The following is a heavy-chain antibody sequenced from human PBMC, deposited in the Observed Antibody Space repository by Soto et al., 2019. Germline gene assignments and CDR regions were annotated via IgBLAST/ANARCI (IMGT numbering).Heavy chain of an antibody. V-gene: IGHV1-18*01. D-gene: IGHD2-15*01. CDR2: VSGDNGHT. CDR1: GYIFTTHG. J-gene: IGHJ5*02. CDR3: ARDLGYCRSGTCYREWFDP. Sequence: QVQLVQSGAEVKKPGASVKVSCKASGYIFTTHGISWVRQAPGQGLEWMGWVSGDNGHTNYAQSLQGRVTLTTDTSPNTAYMELRSLRSDDTAVYYCARDLGYCRSGTCYREWFDPWGQGTLVTVSS.